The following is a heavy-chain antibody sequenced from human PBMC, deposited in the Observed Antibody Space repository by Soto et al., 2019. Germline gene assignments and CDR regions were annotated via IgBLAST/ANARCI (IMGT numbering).Heavy chain of an antibody. CDR3: VRDLITASGGHNWYFDL. J-gene: IGHJ2*01. V-gene: IGHV3-74*03. D-gene: IGHD1-20*01. CDR1: GCTFSSHW. Sequence: LVESGGGLVQPGGSLRLSCAASGCTFSSHWMYWVRQAPGEGPVWAARINDDGTSAAYGDSVRGRFTISRENAKNTLSLHMNRLQTEDTAVYFCVRDLITASGGHNWYFDLWGRGTLVTVSS. CDR2: INDDGTSA.